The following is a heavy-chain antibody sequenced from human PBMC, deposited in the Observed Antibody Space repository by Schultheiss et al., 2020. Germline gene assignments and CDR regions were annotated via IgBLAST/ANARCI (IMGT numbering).Heavy chain of an antibody. V-gene: IGHV3-30*18. D-gene: IGHD3-9*01. CDR2: ISYDGSNK. CDR1: GFTFSSYG. CDR3: AKGDILTGKRGYFDF. Sequence: GGSLRLSCAASGFTFSSYGMHWVRQAPGKGLEWVAVISYDGSNKYYADSVKGRFTISRDNSKNTLYLQMNSLRAEDTAVYYCAKGDILTGKRGYFDFWGQGTLVTVSS. J-gene: IGHJ4*02.